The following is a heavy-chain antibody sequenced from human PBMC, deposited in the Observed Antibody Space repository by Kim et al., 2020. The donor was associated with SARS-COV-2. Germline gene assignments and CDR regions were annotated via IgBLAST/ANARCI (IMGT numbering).Heavy chain of an antibody. J-gene: IGHJ4*02. D-gene: IGHD6-6*01. V-gene: IGHV3-33*01. Sequence: GGSLRLSCAASGFTFSSYGMHWVRQAPGKGLEWVAVIWYDGSNKYYADSVKGRFTISRNNSKNTLYLQMNSLRAEDTAVYYCARGVEELAVTRGFDYWGQGTLVTVSS. CDR1: GFTFSSYG. CDR3: ARGVEELAVTRGFDY. CDR2: IWYDGSNK.